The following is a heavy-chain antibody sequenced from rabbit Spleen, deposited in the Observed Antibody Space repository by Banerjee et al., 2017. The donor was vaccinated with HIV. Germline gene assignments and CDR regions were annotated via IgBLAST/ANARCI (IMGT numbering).Heavy chain of an antibody. CDR1: GFSFSAVHW. V-gene: IGHV1S40*01. D-gene: IGHD6-1*01. J-gene: IGHJ4*01. Sequence: QSLEESGGDLVKPGASLTLTCTASGFSFSAVHWIYWVRQAPGKGLEWIGTIYAGSTGTIDFASWAKGRFTISKTSSTTVTLQMTSLTAADTATYFCAREVAGYTVYGYVPYYFNLWGPGTLVTVS. CDR3: AREVAGYTVYGYVPYYFNL. CDR2: IYAGSTGTI.